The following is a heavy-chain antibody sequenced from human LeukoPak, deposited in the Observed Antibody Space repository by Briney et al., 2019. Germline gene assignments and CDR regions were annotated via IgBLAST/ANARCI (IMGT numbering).Heavy chain of an antibody. CDR3: AKGRDSSGYSDAFDI. V-gene: IGHV3-9*03. J-gene: IGHJ3*02. D-gene: IGHD3-22*01. Sequence: PGGSLRLSCAASGFTLSSYAMSWVRQGPGKGLEWVSGISWNSGSIGYADSVKGRFTISRDNAKNSLYLQMNSLRAEDMALYYCAKGRDSSGYSDAFDIWGQGTMVTVSS. CDR1: GFTLSSYA. CDR2: ISWNSGSI.